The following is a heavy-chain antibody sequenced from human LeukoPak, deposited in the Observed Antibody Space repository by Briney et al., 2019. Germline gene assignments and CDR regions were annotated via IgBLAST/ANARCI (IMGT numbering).Heavy chain of an antibody. D-gene: IGHD6-19*01. CDR3: ARDDSGPKNSGWYYPDY. CDR2: INPSGGST. Sequence: ASVKVSCKASGYTFTSYYMHWVRQAPGQGLEWVGIINPSGGSTSYAQKFQGRVTMTRDTSTSTVYMELSSLRSEDTAVYYCARDDSGPKNSGWYYPDYWGQGTLVTVSS. V-gene: IGHV1-46*01. J-gene: IGHJ4*02. CDR1: GYTFTSYY.